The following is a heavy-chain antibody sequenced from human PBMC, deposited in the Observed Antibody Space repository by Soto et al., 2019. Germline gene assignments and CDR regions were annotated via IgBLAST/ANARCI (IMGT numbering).Heavy chain of an antibody. Sequence: QVQLQQWGAGLLKPSETLSLTCAVYGGSFSGYYWTWIRQPPGTGLEWIAEINHSGSTRYNPSSTGRVTIAVDTSKNQFSLKLTSVTAADTAVYYCARDKTTGLIDYWGQGTLVTLSS. CDR1: GGSFSGYY. J-gene: IGHJ4*02. CDR3: ARDKTTGLIDY. V-gene: IGHV4-34*01. CDR2: INHSGST. D-gene: IGHD1-7*01.